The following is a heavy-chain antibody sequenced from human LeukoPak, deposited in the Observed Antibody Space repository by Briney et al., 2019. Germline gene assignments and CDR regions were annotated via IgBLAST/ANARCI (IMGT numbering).Heavy chain of an antibody. V-gene: IGHV4-59*01. CDR3: ARGGASSLPFDF. Sequence: PSETLSLTCTVSGNSISNYCWSWIRQPPGKGLEWIGYIYYSGSTNYNPSLKSRVTISVDTSKDQFSLKLSSVTTADTAVYYCARGGASSLPFDFWGQGTLVSVSS. D-gene: IGHD6-6*01. CDR1: GNSISNYC. J-gene: IGHJ4*02. CDR2: IYYSGST.